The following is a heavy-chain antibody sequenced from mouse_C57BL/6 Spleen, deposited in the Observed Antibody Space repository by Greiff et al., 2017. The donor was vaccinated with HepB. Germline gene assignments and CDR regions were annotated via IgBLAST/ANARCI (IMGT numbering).Heavy chain of an antibody. CDR1: GFTFSDYG. CDR2: ISNLAYSI. CDR3: ARGDYGNFWFAY. D-gene: IGHD2-1*01. V-gene: IGHV5-15*01. Sequence: EVQVVESGGGLVQPGGSLKLSCAASGFTFSDYGMAWVRQAPRKGPEWVAFISNLAYSIYYADTVTGRFTISRENAKNTLYLEMSSLRSEDTAMYYCARGDYGNFWFAYWGQGTLVTVSA. J-gene: IGHJ3*01.